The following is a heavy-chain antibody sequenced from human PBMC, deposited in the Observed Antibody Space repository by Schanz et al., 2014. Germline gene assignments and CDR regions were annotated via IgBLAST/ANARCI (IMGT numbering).Heavy chain of an antibody. D-gene: IGHD3-10*01. CDR3: VRDAGWAFGDYHGMDV. V-gene: IGHV1-8*01. CDR1: GYSFTTYD. J-gene: IGHJ6*02. Sequence: QVQLVQSGAEVKKPGASVRVSCKASGYSFTTYDVNWVRQATGQGLEWMGWMNPTTGNRGYAQNFQGRVTMTTDTSTSTAYMELRSLISDDTAVYYCVRDAGWAFGDYHGMDVWGQGTMVTVSS. CDR2: MNPTTGNR.